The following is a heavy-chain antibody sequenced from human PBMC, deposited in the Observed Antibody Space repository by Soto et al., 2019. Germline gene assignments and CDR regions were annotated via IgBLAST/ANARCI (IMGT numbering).Heavy chain of an antibody. D-gene: IGHD2-2*01. CDR2: IYNDGTYS. J-gene: IGHJ1*01. Sequence: GGSLRLSCAASGFIFKMYWMHWVRQSPGKGLVWISRIYNDGTYSDYADSVKGRFTISRDNSKNTLYLQMNSLRAEDTAVYYCARDFRVVVPASGLWGQGTLVTVSS. CDR3: ARDFRVVVPASGL. CDR1: GFIFKMYW. V-gene: IGHV3-74*01.